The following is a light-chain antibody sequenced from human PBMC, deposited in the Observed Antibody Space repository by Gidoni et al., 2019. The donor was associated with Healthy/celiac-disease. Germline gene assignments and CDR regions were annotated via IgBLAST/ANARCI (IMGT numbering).Light chain of an antibody. CDR2: KVS. V-gene: IGKV2-30*01. CDR3: MQGTHWPPT. J-gene: IGKJ1*01. Sequence: DVVMTQSPLALPVTLGQPASISCRSSQSLVYSDRNTYLNWFQQRPGQSPRRLIYKVSNRDSGVPDRFSGSGSGTDFPLKISRVEAEDVGVYYCMQGTHWPPTFGQGTKVEIK. CDR1: QSLVYSDRNTY.